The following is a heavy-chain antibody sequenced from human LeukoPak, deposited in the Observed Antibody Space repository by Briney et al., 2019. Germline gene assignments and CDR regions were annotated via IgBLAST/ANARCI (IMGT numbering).Heavy chain of an antibody. Sequence: ASVKVSCKASGYTFTSYGISWVRQAPGQGLEWKGWISAYNGNTNYAQKLQGRVTMTTDTSTSTAYMELRSLRSDDTAVYYCARDSDIVVVPAPGPWGQGTLVTVSS. CDR1: GYTFTSYG. V-gene: IGHV1-18*01. J-gene: IGHJ5*02. D-gene: IGHD2-2*01. CDR3: ARDSDIVVVPAPGP. CDR2: ISAYNGNT.